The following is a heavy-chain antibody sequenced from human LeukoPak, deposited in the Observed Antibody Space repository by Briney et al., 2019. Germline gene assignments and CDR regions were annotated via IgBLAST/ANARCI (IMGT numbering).Heavy chain of an antibody. CDR1: GGSISSYY. CDR2: IYYRGSA. J-gene: IGHJ4*02. V-gene: IGHV4-59*01. Sequence: SETLSLTCTVSGGSISSYYWSWIRQPPGKGLEWIGYIYYRGSANYNPSLKSRVTISVDTSKNQFSLKLSSETAADTAVYYCARARGAVAIDYWGQGTLVTVS. D-gene: IGHD6-19*01. CDR3: ARARGAVAIDY.